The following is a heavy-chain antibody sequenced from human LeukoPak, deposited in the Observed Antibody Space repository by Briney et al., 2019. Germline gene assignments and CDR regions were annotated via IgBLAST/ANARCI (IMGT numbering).Heavy chain of an antibody. CDR1: DSSISSYY. J-gene: IGHJ2*01. CDR2: IYYSGST. CDR3: ARSVVYWYFDL. V-gene: IGHV4-59*01. Sequence: SATLSLTCTVSDSSISSYYWSWLRQPPENGLEWIGYIYYSGSTNYNPSLKSRVTISVDTSKNQFSLKLSSVTAADTAVYYCARSVVYWYFDLWGRGTLVTVSS. D-gene: IGHD2-15*01.